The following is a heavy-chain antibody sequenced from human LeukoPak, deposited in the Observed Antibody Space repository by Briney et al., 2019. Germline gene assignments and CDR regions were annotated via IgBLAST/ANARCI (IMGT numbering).Heavy chain of an antibody. Sequence: GGSLRLSCAASGFPFSTYSMNWVRQTPGKGLEWVSSISSSSNYIYYADSVKGRFTISRDNAKNSLYLQMNRLRAEDTAVYYCARERQLERLAFGKEGSAFDYWGQGTLVTVSS. CDR3: ARERQLERLAFGKEGSAFDY. D-gene: IGHD1-1*01. CDR1: GFPFSTYS. CDR2: ISSSSNYI. J-gene: IGHJ4*02. V-gene: IGHV3-21*01.